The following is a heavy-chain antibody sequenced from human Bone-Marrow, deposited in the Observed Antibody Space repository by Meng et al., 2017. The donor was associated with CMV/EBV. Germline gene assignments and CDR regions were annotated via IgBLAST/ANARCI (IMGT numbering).Heavy chain of an antibody. D-gene: IGHD5-24*01. V-gene: IGHV4-39*01. CDR1: GGSISSSSYY. J-gene: IGHJ4*02. CDR3: ARRGVEVNFDY. Sequence: SETLSLTCTVSGGSISSSSYYWGWIRRPPGKGLEWIGSIYYSGSTYYNPSLKSRVTISVDTSKNQFSLKLSSVTAADTAVYYCARRGVEVNFDYWGQGTLFTVSS. CDR2: IYYSGST.